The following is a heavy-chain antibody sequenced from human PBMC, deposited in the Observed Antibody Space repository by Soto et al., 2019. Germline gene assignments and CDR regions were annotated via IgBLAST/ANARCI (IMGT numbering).Heavy chain of an antibody. CDR3: ARQIHLTYSGSYLFDY. J-gene: IGHJ4*02. CDR1: GGSISSSSYY. CDR2: IYYSGST. Sequence: SETLSLTCTVSGGSISSSSYYWGWIRQPPGKGLEWIGSIYYSGSTYYNPSLKSRVTISVDTSKNQFSLKLSSVTAADTAVYYCARQIHLTYSGSYLFDYWGQGTLVTVSS. V-gene: IGHV4-39*01. D-gene: IGHD1-26*01.